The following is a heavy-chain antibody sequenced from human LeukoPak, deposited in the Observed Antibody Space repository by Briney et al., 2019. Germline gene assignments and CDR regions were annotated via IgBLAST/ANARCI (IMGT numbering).Heavy chain of an antibody. D-gene: IGHD1-26*01. CDR3: ARVGAYASLDY. CDR1: GYSITAGYY. J-gene: IGHJ4*02. CDR2: IYHTGST. V-gene: IGHV4-38-2*01. Sequence: SETLSLTCAVSGYSITAGYYWGWVRQPPGKGLEWIGSIYHTGSTYYNPSLKSRVTTSLDTSENHFSLNLTSVTAADTAVYYCARVGAYASLDYWGQGILVTVSS.